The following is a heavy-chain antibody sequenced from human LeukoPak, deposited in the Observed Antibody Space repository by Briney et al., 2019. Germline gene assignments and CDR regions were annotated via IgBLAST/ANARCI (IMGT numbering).Heavy chain of an antibody. J-gene: IGHJ4*02. CDR1: GYIFTSYY. CDR2: VYPSAGTS. D-gene: IGHD3-16*01. CDR3: VRDYHGGYFDF. Sequence: GASVKVSCKASGYIFTSYYMHWVRQAPGQGLEWLGVVYPSAGTSDPAQRFRARITLSDDTSTSTAYTELRSLKSEDTAIYFCVRDYHGGYFDFWGQGTLVTVSS. V-gene: IGHV1-46*03.